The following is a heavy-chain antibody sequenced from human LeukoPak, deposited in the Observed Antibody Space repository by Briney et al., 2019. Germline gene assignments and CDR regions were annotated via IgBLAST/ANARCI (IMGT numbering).Heavy chain of an antibody. CDR3: AREGDYVWGSYRYPDY. J-gene: IGHJ4*02. CDR2: ISYDGSNK. D-gene: IGHD3-16*02. Sequence: PGGSLRLSCAASGFTFSSYAMRWVRQAPGKGLEWVAVISYDGSNKYYADSVKGRFTISRDNSKNTLYLQMNSLRAEDTAVYYCAREGDYVWGSYRYPDYWGQGTLVTVSS. V-gene: IGHV3-30*04. CDR1: GFTFSSYA.